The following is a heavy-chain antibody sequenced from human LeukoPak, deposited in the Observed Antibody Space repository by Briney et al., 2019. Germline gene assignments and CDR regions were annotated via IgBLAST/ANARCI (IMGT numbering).Heavy chain of an antibody. Sequence: SETLSLTCAVYGGSFSGYYWSWIRQPPGKGLEWIGEINHSGSTNYNPSLKSRVTISVDTSKNQFSLKLSSVTAADTAVYYCARWTYYYDSSGYYNAYYFDYWGQGTLVTVSS. V-gene: IGHV4-34*01. CDR1: GGSFSGYY. CDR3: ARWTYYYDSSGYYNAYYFDY. CDR2: INHSGST. D-gene: IGHD3-22*01. J-gene: IGHJ4*02.